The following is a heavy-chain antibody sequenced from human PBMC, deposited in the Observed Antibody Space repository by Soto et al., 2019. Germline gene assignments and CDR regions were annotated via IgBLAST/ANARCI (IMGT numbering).Heavy chain of an antibody. J-gene: IGHJ4*02. D-gene: IGHD3-10*01. CDR2: ISGNGGTT. V-gene: IGHV3-23*01. CDR3: GESMIRGAIGIG. Sequence: EVQLLQSGGGLVQPGGSLRLSCVGSGFTFGSYPMTWVRQAPGKGLEWVSGISGNGGTTYYADSVKGRFTISRDNSKDTLYLQMGRLRAEDTAMYYCGESMIRGAIGIGWGQGALVTVSS. CDR1: GFTFGSYP.